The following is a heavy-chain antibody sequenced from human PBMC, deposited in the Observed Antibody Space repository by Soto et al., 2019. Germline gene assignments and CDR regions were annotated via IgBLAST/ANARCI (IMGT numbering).Heavy chain of an antibody. J-gene: IGHJ6*02. CDR1: GFSLSTSGMC. CDR3: ARILKGRGHRCGHGHYDMDV. D-gene: IGHD5-12*01. CDR2: IDWDDDK. Sequence: SGPTLVNPTQTLTLTCTFSGFSLSTSGMCVSWIRQPPGKALEWLARIDWDDDKYYSTSLKTRLTISKDTSKNQVVLTMTNMDPVNTPTYYYARILKGRGHRCGHGHYDMDVWGQGTTVTVSS. V-gene: IGHV2-70*11.